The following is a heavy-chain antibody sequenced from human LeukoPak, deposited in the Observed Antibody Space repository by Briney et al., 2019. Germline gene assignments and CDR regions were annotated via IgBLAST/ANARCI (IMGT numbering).Heavy chain of an antibody. CDR3: ASLTYYYDSSGYIDPAAFDI. Sequence: SETLSLTCTVSGGSISSYYWSWIRQPPGKGLEWIGYIYYSGSTNYNPSLKSRVTISVDTSKNQFSLKLSSVTAADTAVYYCASLTYYYDSSGYIDPAAFDIWGQGTMVTVSS. CDR1: GGSISSYY. D-gene: IGHD3-22*01. J-gene: IGHJ3*02. V-gene: IGHV4-59*01. CDR2: IYYSGST.